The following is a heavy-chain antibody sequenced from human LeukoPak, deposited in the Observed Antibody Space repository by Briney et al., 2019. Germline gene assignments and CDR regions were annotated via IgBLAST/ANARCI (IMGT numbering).Heavy chain of an antibody. D-gene: IGHD5-18*01. Sequence: PSETLSLTCTVSGGSISSSSYYWGWIRQPPGKGLEWIGSIYYSGSTYYNPSLKSRVTISVDTSKNQFSLKLSSVTAADTAVYYCARAGCSYDVRGVYFDYWGQGTLVTVSS. CDR1: GGSISSSSYY. CDR3: ARAGCSYDVRGVYFDY. CDR2: IYYSGST. V-gene: IGHV4-39*07. J-gene: IGHJ4*02.